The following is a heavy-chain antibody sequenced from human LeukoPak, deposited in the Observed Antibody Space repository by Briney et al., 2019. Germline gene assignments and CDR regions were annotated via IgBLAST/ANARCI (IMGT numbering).Heavy chain of an antibody. D-gene: IGHD5-12*01. Sequence: PGRSLRLSCAASGFTFSSYAMHWVRQAPGKGLEWVAVISYDGSNKYYADSVKGRFTISRDNSKNTLYLQMNSLRAEDTAVYYCANSQSVATITGSFDYWGQGTLVTVSS. CDR3: ANSQSVATITGSFDY. J-gene: IGHJ4*02. CDR1: GFTFSSYA. V-gene: IGHV3-30-3*01. CDR2: ISYDGSNK.